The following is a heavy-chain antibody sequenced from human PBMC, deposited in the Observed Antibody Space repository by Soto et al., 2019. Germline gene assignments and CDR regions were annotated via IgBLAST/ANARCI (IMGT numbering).Heavy chain of an antibody. CDR1: GFSLSTSGVG. Sequence: QITLKESGPTLVKPTQTLTLTCTFSGFSLSTSGVGVGWIRQPPGKALEWLALIYWDDDKRYSPSLKSRLTITKDNTKNQVVLTMTNMDAVDTATYYCAHSDDYYDSSGYAHYFDYWGQGTLVTVSS. D-gene: IGHD3-22*01. J-gene: IGHJ4*02. V-gene: IGHV2-5*02. CDR3: AHSDDYYDSSGYAHYFDY. CDR2: IYWDDDK.